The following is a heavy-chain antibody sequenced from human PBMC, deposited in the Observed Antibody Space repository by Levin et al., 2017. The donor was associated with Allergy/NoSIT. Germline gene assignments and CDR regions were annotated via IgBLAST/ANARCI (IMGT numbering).Heavy chain of an antibody. CDR1: GFTFSSYA. CDR3: ARDGTDYYYGMDV. V-gene: IGHV3-30*04. CDR2: ISYDGSNK. J-gene: IGHJ6*02. Sequence: AGGSLRLSCAASGFTFSSYAMHWVRQAPGKGLEWVAVISYDGSNKYYADSVKGRFTISRDNSKNTLYLQMNSLRAEDTAVYYCARDGTDYYYGMDVWGQGTTVTVSS.